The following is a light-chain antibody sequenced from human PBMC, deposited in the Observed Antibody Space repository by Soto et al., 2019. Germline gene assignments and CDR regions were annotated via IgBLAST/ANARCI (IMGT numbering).Light chain of an antibody. V-gene: IGLV2-14*01. CDR3: SSYTSSSAYV. CDR1: SSDVGGYNY. Sequence: QSARTQPASVSGSPGQSITISWTGTSSDVGGYNYVSWYQQHPGKAPKLMIYDVSNRPSGVSNRFSGSKSGNTASLTISGLQAEDEADYYCSSYTSSSAYVFGTGTKVTVL. J-gene: IGLJ1*01. CDR2: DVS.